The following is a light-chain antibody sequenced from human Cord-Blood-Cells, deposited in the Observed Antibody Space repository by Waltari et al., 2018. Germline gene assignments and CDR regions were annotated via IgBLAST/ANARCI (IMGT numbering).Light chain of an antibody. Sequence: EIVFTQSPATLSLSPGERATLTFRASQSVSSYLAWYQQKPGQAPRLLIYDASNRATGIPARFSGSGSGTDFTLTISSLEPEDFAVYYCQQRSNWLTFGGGTKVEIK. CDR3: QQRSNWLT. J-gene: IGKJ4*01. V-gene: IGKV3-11*01. CDR2: DAS. CDR1: QSVSSY.